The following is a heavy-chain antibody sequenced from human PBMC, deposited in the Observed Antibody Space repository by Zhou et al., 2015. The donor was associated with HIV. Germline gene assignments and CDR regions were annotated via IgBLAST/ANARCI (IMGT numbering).Heavy chain of an antibody. Sequence: VQLVESGGGVVQPGRSLRLSCKASGFVFSSYSMNWVRQAPGKGLEWVSSISSSSSYIYYADSVKGRFTISRDNAKNSLYLQMNSLRAEDTAVYYCARATPPGTFSLDAFDIWGQGTMVTVSS. CDR1: GFVFSSYS. CDR2: ISSSSSYI. D-gene: IGHD2/OR15-2a*01. CDR3: ARATPPGTFSLDAFDI. V-gene: IGHV3-21*01. J-gene: IGHJ3*02.